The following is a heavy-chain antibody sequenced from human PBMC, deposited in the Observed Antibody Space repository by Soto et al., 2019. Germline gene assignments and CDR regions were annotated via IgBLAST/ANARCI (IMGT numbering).Heavy chain of an antibody. J-gene: IGHJ6*02. Sequence: XAILSLTCSVSGGSIISYYWSWVRQAPGKGLEWIGYFSYSGSTNYNPSLKNRVSISADTSKNQFSLELTSVTAAGTAMYFCTRSPNNDHKVSYHGMDVWGQGTTVTVPS. V-gene: IGHV4-59*01. D-gene: IGHD3-16*01. CDR3: TRSPNNDHKVSYHGMDV. CDR1: GGSIISYY. CDR2: FSYSGST.